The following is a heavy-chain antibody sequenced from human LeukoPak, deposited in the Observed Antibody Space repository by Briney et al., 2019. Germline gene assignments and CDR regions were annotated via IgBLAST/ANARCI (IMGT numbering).Heavy chain of an antibody. D-gene: IGHD2-21*02. CDR3: ARGQTAYCNGDCSWPGMDV. V-gene: IGHV1-8*01. CDR2: MNPNSGNT. J-gene: IGHJ6*02. CDR1: GYDFTNHD. Sequence: ASVKVSCKTSGYDFTNHDIHWVRQAPGQGLEWMGWMNPNSGNTGYAQNFQGRVSMTRDTSINIAYMELSSLTPEDTAVYFCARGQTAYCNGDCSWPGMDVWGQGTTVTVSS.